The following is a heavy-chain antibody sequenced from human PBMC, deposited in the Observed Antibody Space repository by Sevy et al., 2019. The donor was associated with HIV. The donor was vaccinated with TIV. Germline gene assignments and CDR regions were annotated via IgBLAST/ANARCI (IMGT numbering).Heavy chain of an antibody. D-gene: IGHD3-3*01. CDR2: IYTSGST. CDR3: ARGPPEREITIFGVVIMEGYYFDY. CDR1: GGSISSYY. Sequence: SETLSLTCTVSGGSISSYYWSWIRQPAGKGLEWIGRIYTSGSTNYNPSLKSRVTISVDTSKNQFSLKLSSVTAADTAVYYCARGPPEREITIFGVVIMEGYYFDYWGQGTLVTVSS. V-gene: IGHV4-4*07. J-gene: IGHJ4*02.